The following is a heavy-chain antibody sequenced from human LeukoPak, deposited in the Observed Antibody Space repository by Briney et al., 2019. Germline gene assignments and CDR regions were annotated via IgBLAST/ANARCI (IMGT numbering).Heavy chain of an antibody. D-gene: IGHD5-24*01. J-gene: IGHJ5*02. V-gene: IGHV3-15*01. CDR3: TTELAGYNWSSDWCDP. Sequence: PGGSLRLSCAASGFTFSDAWMTWVRQAPGKGLEWVGRVKSEIDGGTVDYATPVKGRFAISRDDGQKTMYLEMNNLKIEDTAMYYCTTELAGYNWSSDWCDPWGQGTLVIVSS. CDR1: GFTFSDAW. CDR2: VKSEIDGGTV.